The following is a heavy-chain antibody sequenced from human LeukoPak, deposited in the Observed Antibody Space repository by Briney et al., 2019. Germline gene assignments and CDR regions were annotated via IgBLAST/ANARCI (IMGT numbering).Heavy chain of an antibody. CDR2: IYYSGST. D-gene: IGHD3-22*01. Sequence: SETLSLTCTISGGSISSSSYYCDWIRQYPGKGLEWIGSIYYSGSTYYNASLKSRLCISVDTSNNQFSLRLSFVTAADTAVYYCARRRYYDSTGYLDWGQGTLITVSS. CDR1: GGSISSSSYY. J-gene: IGHJ1*01. CDR3: ARRRYYDSTGYLD. V-gene: IGHV4-39*01.